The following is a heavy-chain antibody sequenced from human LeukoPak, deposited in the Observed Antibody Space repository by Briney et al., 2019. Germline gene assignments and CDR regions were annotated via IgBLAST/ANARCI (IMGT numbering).Heavy chain of an antibody. CDR2: ITGSGSST. V-gene: IGHV3-23*01. CDR1: GFTFSSYA. J-gene: IGHJ6*02. Sequence: PGGSLRLSCAASGFTFSSYAMSWVRQAPGKGLEWVSTITGSGSSTYYADSVKGRFTISRDKSMNTLFLQMNSLRTEDTAIYYCADLGTSYGVDVWGQGTTVTVSS. CDR3: ADLGTSYGVDV. D-gene: IGHD3-10*01.